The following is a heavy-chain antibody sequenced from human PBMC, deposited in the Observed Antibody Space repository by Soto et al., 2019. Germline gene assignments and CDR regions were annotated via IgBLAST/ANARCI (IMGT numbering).Heavy chain of an antibody. V-gene: IGHV4-39*01. CDR2: IYYSGST. CDR3: ARHTLRFLALSAGAFDI. Sequence: SETLSLTCTVSGGSISSSSYYWGWIRQPPGKGLEWIGSIYYSGSTYYNPSLKRRVTISVDTSKNRFSLKLSSVTAADTALYYCARHTLRFLALSAGAFDIWGQGTMVTVSS. J-gene: IGHJ3*02. D-gene: IGHD3-3*01. CDR1: GGSISSSSYY.